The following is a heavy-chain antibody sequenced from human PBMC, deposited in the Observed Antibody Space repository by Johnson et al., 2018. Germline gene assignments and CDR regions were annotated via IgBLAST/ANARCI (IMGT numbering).Heavy chain of an antibody. D-gene: IGHD1-26*01. CDR1: GFTFSDYY. J-gene: IGHJ3*02. CDR3: ARGIVGATYDAFDI. V-gene: IGHV3-11*04. CDR2: INISGISVSTM. Sequence: QVQLVQSGGGVVQXGRSXRLXCAASGFTFSDYYMRWIRQDPGKGLEWISYINISGISVSTMYYTDSMTGRFTIPRDNATNSLYLQMKSLRDEDMAVYYCARGIVGATYDAFDIWGQGTMVTVSS.